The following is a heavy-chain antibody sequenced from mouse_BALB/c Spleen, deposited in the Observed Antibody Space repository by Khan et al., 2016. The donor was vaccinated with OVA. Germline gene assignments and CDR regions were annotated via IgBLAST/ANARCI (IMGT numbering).Heavy chain of an antibody. CDR2: ISTYYGDT. Sequence: VQLQESGAELVRPGVSVKISCKGSGYTFTDFAMHWVKQSHAKSLEWIGVISTYYGDTNYNQNFKGKATMTVGKSSSTAYMELARLTSEDSAIYYCARGVGHYRIAYWGQGTLVTVSA. CDR3: ARGVGHYRIAY. CDR1: GYTFTDFA. D-gene: IGHD2-1*01. V-gene: IGHV1S137*01. J-gene: IGHJ3*01.